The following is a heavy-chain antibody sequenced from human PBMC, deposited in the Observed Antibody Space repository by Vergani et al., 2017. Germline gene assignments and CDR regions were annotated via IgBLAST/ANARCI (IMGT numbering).Heavy chain of an antibody. V-gene: IGHV3-49*04. CDR3: TAGITNLDY. CDR2: IRSKAYGETT. Sequence: EVQLVESGGGLVQPGRSLRLSGTASGFTFGDYAMSWVRQAPGKGLEWVGFIRSKAYGETTEYAASVQDRFTISRDDSKSIAYLQMNSLKTEDTALYYCTAGITNLDYWGQGTLVTVSS. CDR1: GFTFGDYA. D-gene: IGHD5-24*01. J-gene: IGHJ4*02.